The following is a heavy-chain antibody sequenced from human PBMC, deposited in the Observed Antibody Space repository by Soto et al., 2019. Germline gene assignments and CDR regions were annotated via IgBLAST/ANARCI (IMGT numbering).Heavy chain of an antibody. CDR1: GGTFSSYT. CDR2: IIPLFGTT. D-gene: IGHD6-13*01. V-gene: IGHV1-69*13. J-gene: IGHJ4*02. Sequence: SVKVSCKASGGTFSSYTIAWVRQAPGQGLEWMGEIIPLFGTTNYVEKFQGRLTITADASTSTAYMELSSLRSEDTAMYYCARDSIAAAGTDHWGQGTLVTVSS. CDR3: ARDSIAAAGTDH.